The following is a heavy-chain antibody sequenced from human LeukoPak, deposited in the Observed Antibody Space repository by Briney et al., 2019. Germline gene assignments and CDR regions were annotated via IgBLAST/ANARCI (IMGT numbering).Heavy chain of an antibody. D-gene: IGHD4-17*01. Sequence: GGSLRLSCTVSGFTVSSNSMSWVRQAPGKGLEWVSFIYSDNTHYSDSVKGRFTISRDNSKNTLYLQMNSLRAEDTAVYYCARDSDYGDYGIFDYWGQGTLVTVSS. CDR2: IYSDNT. CDR1: GFTVSSNS. V-gene: IGHV3-53*01. CDR3: ARDSDYGDYGIFDY. J-gene: IGHJ4*02.